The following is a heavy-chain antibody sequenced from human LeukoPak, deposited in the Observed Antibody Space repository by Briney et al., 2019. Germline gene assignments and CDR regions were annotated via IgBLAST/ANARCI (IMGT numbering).Heavy chain of an antibody. D-gene: IGHD1-1*01. V-gene: IGHV1-2*02. CDR2: INPNSGGT. CDR1: GYTFTGYY. CDR3: ARGTTGTTRDYYYMDV. J-gene: IGHJ6*03. Sequence: ASVKVSCKASGYTFTGYYMHWVRQAPGQGLEWMGWINPNSGGTNYAQKLQGRVTMTTDTSTSTAYMELRSLRSDDTAVYYCARGTTGTTRDYYYMDVWGKGTTVAVSS.